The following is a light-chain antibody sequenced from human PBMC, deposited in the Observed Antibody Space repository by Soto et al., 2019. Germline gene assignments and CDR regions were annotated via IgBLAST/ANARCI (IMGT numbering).Light chain of an antibody. CDR2: YDN. CDR1: NSNIGSNT. V-gene: IGLV1-44*01. Sequence: QSVLTQPPSASGTPGPRVTISCSGSNSNIGSNTVNWYQQLPGTAPKLLIYYDNLRPSGVPDRISGSKSGTSASLAISGLQSDDEADYYCAAWDDSLNGRVFGTGTKVTVL. CDR3: AAWDDSLNGRV. J-gene: IGLJ1*01.